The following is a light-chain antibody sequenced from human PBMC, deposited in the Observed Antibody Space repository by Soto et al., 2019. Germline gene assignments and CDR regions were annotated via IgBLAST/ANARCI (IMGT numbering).Light chain of an antibody. CDR3: QSYDSSLSGSSV. CDR2: GSS. CDR1: SSNIGADYD. Sequence: SVLTQPPSVSGAPGQRFTISCTGSSSNIGADYDVHWYQQRPGTAPKLLIYGSSDRPSGVPDRFSGSKSGTSASLAITGLQADDEADYYCQSYDSSLSGSSVFGTGTKVTVL. V-gene: IGLV1-40*01. J-gene: IGLJ1*01.